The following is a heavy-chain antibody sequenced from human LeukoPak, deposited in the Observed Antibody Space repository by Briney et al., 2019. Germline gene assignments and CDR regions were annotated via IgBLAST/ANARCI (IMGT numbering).Heavy chain of an antibody. Sequence: SQTLSLTCTVSGGSISSGGYYWSWIRQHPGKGLEWIGYIYYSGSTYYNPSLKSRVTISVDTSKNQFSLKLSSVTAADTAVYYCARGFRPAGSDAFDIWGQGTMVTVSS. CDR2: IYYSGST. CDR3: ARGFRPAGSDAFDI. D-gene: IGHD6-19*01. J-gene: IGHJ3*02. CDR1: GGSISSGGYY. V-gene: IGHV4-31*03.